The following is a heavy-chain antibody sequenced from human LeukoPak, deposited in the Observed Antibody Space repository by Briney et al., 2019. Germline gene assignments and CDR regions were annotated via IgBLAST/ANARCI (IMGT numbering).Heavy chain of an antibody. V-gene: IGHV1-46*01. CDR1: GYTFTRYY. CDR3: ARDFDQYDTSGYLDC. J-gene: IGHJ4*02. D-gene: IGHD3-22*01. CDR2: INPSGGST. Sequence: ASVKVSCKASGYTFTRYYVHWVRQAPGQGLEWMGIINPSGGSTSYAQKFQGRVTMTRDTSTTTVYMEVSSLRSEDTAVYYCARDFDQYDTSGYLDCWGQGTLVTVSS.